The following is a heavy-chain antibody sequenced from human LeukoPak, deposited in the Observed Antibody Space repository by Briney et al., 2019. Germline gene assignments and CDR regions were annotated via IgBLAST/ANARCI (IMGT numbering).Heavy chain of an antibody. CDR3: VRDFDY. CDR2: IEQDGTKE. V-gene: IGHV3-7*01. J-gene: IGHJ4*02. CDR1: GLTITTHW. Sequence: PGGSLRLSCAAPGLTITTHWMTWVRQAPEKGPEWVATIEQDGTKEYYVDSVKGRFTISRDNAKNSLYLQMNSLRADDTAVYYCVRDFDYWGQGTLVTVSS.